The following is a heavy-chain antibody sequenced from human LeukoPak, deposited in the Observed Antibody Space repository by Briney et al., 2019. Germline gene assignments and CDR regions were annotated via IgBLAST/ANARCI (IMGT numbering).Heavy chain of an antibody. D-gene: IGHD3-16*02. J-gene: IGHJ4*02. CDR1: GGTFSSYA. Sequence: SVKVSCKASGGTFSSYAISWVRQAPGQGLEWMGGIIPIFGTANYAQKFQGRVTITTDESTSTAYMELSSLRSEDTAVYYCARALRLGELSFDYWGRGTLVTVSS. CDR3: ARALRLGELSFDY. V-gene: IGHV1-69*05. CDR2: IIPIFGTA.